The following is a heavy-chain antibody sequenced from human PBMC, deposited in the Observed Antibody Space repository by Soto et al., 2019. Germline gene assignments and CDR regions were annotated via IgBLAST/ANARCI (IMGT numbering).Heavy chain of an antibody. J-gene: IGHJ3*02. D-gene: IGHD3-22*01. Sequence: ASVKVSCKASGYTFTSYDINWVRQAPGQGLEWMGWMNPSNGNTAYAQQFQGRVTMTRDTSVSTAYMELSSLRSEDTAVYYCAPLDSSGYYDDAFDIWGQGTMVTVSS. CDR1: GYTFTSYD. CDR3: APLDSSGYYDDAFDI. CDR2: MNPSNGNT. V-gene: IGHV1-8*01.